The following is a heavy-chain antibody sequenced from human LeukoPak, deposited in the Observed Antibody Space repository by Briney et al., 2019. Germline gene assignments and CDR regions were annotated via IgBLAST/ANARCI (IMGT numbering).Heavy chain of an antibody. CDR2: IFYTGNT. Sequence: PSETLSLTCAVYGGSFSGYYWGWIRQPPGKGLEWIGYIFYTGNTNYNPSLKSRVTISLDTSKNQFSLKLTSVTAADTAVYYCARSGTAFSFYYYYYMDVWGKGTTVTVSS. J-gene: IGHJ6*03. CDR1: GGSFSGYY. CDR3: ARSGTAFSFYYYYYMDV. V-gene: IGHV4-59*01. D-gene: IGHD3-10*01.